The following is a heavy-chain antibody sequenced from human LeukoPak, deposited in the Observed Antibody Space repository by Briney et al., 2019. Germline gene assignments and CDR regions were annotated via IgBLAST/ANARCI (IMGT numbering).Heavy chain of an antibody. CDR1: GGSISSAGYY. D-gene: IGHD6-13*01. CDR3: ARCSSRLNGFDI. CDR2: IYYSGST. Sequence: SQTLSLTCTVSGGSISSAGYYRNWVRQYPGKGLEWIGYIYYSGSTYYNSSLESRLIISLDTSENQYSLKLSSVTAADTALYFCARCSSRLNGFDIWGQGTMVTVSS. J-gene: IGHJ3*02. V-gene: IGHV4-31*03.